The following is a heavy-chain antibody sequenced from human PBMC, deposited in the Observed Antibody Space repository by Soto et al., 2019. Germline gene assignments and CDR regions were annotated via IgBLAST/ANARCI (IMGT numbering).Heavy chain of an antibody. V-gene: IGHV1-69*04. Sequence: QVQLVQSGTEVKRPGSSVKVSCKASGDTFNFYSINWVRQAPGLGLEWMGRVNPILSMSNYAQRFHGRVTMTAVKSTSTAYMELSGLRSDDTAIYYCATSYGSGYRAFDYWGQGALVTVSS. CDR3: ATSYGSGYRAFDY. CDR1: GDTFNFYS. J-gene: IGHJ4*02. CDR2: VNPILSMS. D-gene: IGHD3-10*01.